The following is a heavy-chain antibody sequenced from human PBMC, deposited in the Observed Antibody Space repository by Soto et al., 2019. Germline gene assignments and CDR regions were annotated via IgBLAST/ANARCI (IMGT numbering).Heavy chain of an antibody. CDR3: ARLGPHWNDGSGPYYFDY. CDR1: GGSISSSYY. J-gene: IGHJ4*02. V-gene: IGHV4-39*01. Sequence: AETLSLTCTVSGGSISSSYYWGWIRQPPGKGLEWIATIYYRGSTHYNPSLKSRVTISADTSKNQVSLKLSSVTAADTAVYYCARLGPHWNDGSGPYYFDYWGQGTLVTVSS. CDR2: IYYRGST. D-gene: IGHD1-1*01.